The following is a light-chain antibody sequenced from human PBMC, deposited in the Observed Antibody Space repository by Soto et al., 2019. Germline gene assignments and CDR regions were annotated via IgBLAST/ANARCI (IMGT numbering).Light chain of an antibody. Sequence: DIEMTQSPSSLSASVGDRVTITCRASQSISNYLNWYQHKPGKVPKLLIYAASSLQSGVPTRFSGSGSGTDFTLTISSLQPEDFATYYWQQSYGTPLTCGGGTNVEIK. V-gene: IGKV1-39*01. J-gene: IGKJ4*01. CDR1: QSISNY. CDR2: AAS. CDR3: QQSYGTPLT.